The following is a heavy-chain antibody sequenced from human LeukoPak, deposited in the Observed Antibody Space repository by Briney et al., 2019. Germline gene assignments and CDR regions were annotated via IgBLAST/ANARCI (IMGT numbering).Heavy chain of an antibody. Sequence: SETLSLTCAVSGGSFSGYYWNWIRQPPEKGLEWIGEINDSGSTNYNPSLKSRVTISGDTSNNQLSLRLTSVTAADTAVYYCARVAAGSTENWFDPWGQGTLVTVSS. J-gene: IGHJ5*02. D-gene: IGHD1-1*01. CDR3: ARVAAGSTENWFDP. CDR2: INDSGST. V-gene: IGHV4-34*01. CDR1: GGSFSGYY.